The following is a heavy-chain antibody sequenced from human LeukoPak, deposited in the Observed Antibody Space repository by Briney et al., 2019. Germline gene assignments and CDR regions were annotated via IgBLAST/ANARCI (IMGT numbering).Heavy chain of an antibody. CDR1: GGSISSSSYY. D-gene: IGHD2-21*02. CDR3: AREGPVVTATRNFDY. CDR2: IYYSGST. Sequence: PSETLSLTCTVSGGSISSSSYYWGWIRQPPGKGLEWIGSIYYSGSTYYNPSLKSRVTISVDTSKNQFSLKLSSVTAADTAVYYCAREGPVVTATRNFDYWGQGTLVTVSS. V-gene: IGHV4-39*07. J-gene: IGHJ4*02.